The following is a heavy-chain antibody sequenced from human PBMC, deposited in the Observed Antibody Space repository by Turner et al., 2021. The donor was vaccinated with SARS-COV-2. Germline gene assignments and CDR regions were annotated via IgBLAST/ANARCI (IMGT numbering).Heavy chain of an antibody. CDR2: IYYSGST. CDR3: ASPSVDFWSGSYYGMDV. J-gene: IGHJ6*02. V-gene: IGHV4-39*01. Sequence: QLQLQESGPGLVKPSETLSLTCTVSGGSISSSSYYWGWIRQPPGQGLEWMGSIYYSGSTYYNPSLKSRVTISVDTSKNQFSLKLSSVTAADTAVYYCASPSVDFWSGSYYGMDVWGQGTTVTVSS. CDR1: GGSISSSSYY. D-gene: IGHD3-3*01.